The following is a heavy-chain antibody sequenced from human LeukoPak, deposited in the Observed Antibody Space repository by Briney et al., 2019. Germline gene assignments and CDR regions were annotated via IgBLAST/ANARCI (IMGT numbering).Heavy chain of an antibody. J-gene: IGHJ5*02. CDR3: AREAVEYCSGGSCSNWFDP. CDR2: INPSGGST. V-gene: IGHV1-46*01. Sequence: GALVKVSCKASGYTFTSYYMHWVRQAPGQGLEWMGIINPSGGSTSYAQKFQGRVTMTRDTSTSTVYMELSSLRSEDTAVYYCAREAVEYCSGGSCSNWFDPWGQGTLVTVSS. D-gene: IGHD2-15*01. CDR1: GYTFTSYY.